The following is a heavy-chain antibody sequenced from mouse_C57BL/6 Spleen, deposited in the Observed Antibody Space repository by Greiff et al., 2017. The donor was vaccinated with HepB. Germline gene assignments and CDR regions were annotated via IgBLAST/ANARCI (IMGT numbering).Heavy chain of an antibody. D-gene: IGHD1-1*01. Sequence: EVKLQESGPGLVKPSQSLSLTCSVTGYSITSGYYWNWIRQFPGNKLEWMGYISYDGSNNYNPSLTNRISITRDTSKNQFFLKLNSVTTEGTATLYCARDPLIYYYGSSYWYFDVWGTGTTVTVSS. J-gene: IGHJ1*03. CDR3: ARDPLIYYYGSSYWYFDV. CDR1: GYSITSGYY. CDR2: ISYDGSN. V-gene: IGHV3-6*01.